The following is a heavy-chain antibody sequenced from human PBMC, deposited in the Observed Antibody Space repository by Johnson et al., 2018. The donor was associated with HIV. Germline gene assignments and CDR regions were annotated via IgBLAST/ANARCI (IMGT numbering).Heavy chain of an antibody. CDR3: ARDQFGTITTGGDGAFDI. D-gene: IGHD5-24*01. J-gene: IGHJ3*02. CDR2: VSYDGSNK. CDR1: GFTFRSYG. Sequence: QVQLVESGGGVVQPGRSLRLSCVASGFTFRSYGMHWVRQAPGKGLEWVAFVSYDGSNKYYADSVKGRFTISRDNSKNTLYLQMNSLRAEDTAVFYCARDQFGTITTGGDGAFDIWGQGTMVTVSS. V-gene: IGHV3-30*03.